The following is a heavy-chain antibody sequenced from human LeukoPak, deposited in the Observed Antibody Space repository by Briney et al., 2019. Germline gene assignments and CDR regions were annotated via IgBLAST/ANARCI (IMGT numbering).Heavy chain of an antibody. D-gene: IGHD2-2*01. CDR2: IYYSGST. Sequence: PSQTLSLTCTVSGGSISSGGYYWSWIRQHPGKGLEWIGYIYYSGSTYYNPSLKSRVTISVDTSKNQFSLKLSSVTAADTAVYYCARGGPTQGNCSSTSCLTGDYWGQGTLVTVSS. CDR1: GGSISSGGYY. V-gene: IGHV4-31*03. J-gene: IGHJ4*02. CDR3: ARGGPTQGNCSSTSCLTGDY.